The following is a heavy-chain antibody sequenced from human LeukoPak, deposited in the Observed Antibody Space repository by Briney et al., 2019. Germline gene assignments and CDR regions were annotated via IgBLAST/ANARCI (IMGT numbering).Heavy chain of an antibody. CDR1: GFTFGDYV. J-gene: IGHJ4*02. CDR2: ITTKAHNYAP. CDR3: TTYISGHY. V-gene: IGHV3-73*01. Sequence: GGSLRLSCRCSGFTFGDYVMTWVRQASGKGLEWVGRITTKAHNYAPAYGASVKGRFTVSRDDSKNTAYLQMNSLKTEDTALYYCTTYISGHYWGQGTLVTVSS. D-gene: IGHD6-19*01.